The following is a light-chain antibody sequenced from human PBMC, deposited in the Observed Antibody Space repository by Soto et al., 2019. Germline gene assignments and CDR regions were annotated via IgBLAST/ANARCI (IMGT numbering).Light chain of an antibody. CDR2: DDS. J-gene: IGLJ3*02. V-gene: IGLV3-21*02. Sequence: SYVLTQPPSVSVAPGQTASISCGGNNIGIKSVHWYQQKPGQAPMLVVYDDSDRPSGIPERFSGSNSGNTATLTISRVEAGDEADYYCQVWDSASDHRVFGGGTKLTVL. CDR3: QVWDSASDHRV. CDR1: NIGIKS.